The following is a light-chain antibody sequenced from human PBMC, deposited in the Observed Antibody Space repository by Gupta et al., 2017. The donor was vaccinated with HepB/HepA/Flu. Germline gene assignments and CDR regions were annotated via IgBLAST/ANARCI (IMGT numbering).Light chain of an antibody. J-gene: IGKJ2*01. CDR2: GAS. CDR3: QQYGSSPYT. Sequence: EIVLTQSPGTLSFSTGERGTLSCRASQSSGSDYLAWYQQKPGKVPRLLIYGASARATGIPDRFSGSVSGTDFTLTINSLEPEDFAVYYCQQYGSSPYTFGQWTQLEIK. V-gene: IGKV3-20*01. CDR1: QSSGSDY.